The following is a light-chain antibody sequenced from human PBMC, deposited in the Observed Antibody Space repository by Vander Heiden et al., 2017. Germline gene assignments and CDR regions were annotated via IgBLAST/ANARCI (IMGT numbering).Light chain of an antibody. CDR3: QHTYSSPQT. V-gene: IGKV1-39*01. CDR1: QTIDTF. J-gene: IGKJ4*01. Sequence: DIQMTQSPSSLSASMGDRVTITCRASQTIDTFLNWYQQKPGKAPKLLIYGTSNLHSGVPSRFSGSGSGTDFTLTITSLQPEDFATYYCQHTYSSPQTFGGGTKVEVK. CDR2: GTS.